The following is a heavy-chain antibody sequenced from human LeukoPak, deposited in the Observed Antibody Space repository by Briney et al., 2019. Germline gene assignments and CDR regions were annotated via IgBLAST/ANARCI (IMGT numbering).Heavy chain of an antibody. CDR3: AKDRVGARYYFDY. J-gene: IGHJ4*02. Sequence: PGGSLRLSCAASGFIFSSYAMSWVRQAPGQGLEWVLAISGSGGSTYYADSVKRRFTISRDNSKKTLYRQMSSLRAEDTAVYYCAKDRVGARYYFDYWGQGTLVTVSS. CDR2: ISGSGGST. V-gene: IGHV3-23*01. CDR1: GFIFSSYA. D-gene: IGHD1-26*01.